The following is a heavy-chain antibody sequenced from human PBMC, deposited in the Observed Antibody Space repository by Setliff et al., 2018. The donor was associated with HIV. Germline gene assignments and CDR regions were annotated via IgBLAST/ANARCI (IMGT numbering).Heavy chain of an antibody. CDR2: ISGSGGST. CDR1: GFTFSDFS. V-gene: IGHV3-21*04. Sequence: GGSLRLSCVGSGFTFSDFSMNWFRQAPGKGLEWVSAISGSGGSTYYADSVKGRFTTSRDNAKNSLYLQMNSLRAEDTAVYYCASRAYDSSGYYFGWFDPWGQGTLVTVSS. D-gene: IGHD3-22*01. CDR3: ASRAYDSSGYYFGWFDP. J-gene: IGHJ5*02.